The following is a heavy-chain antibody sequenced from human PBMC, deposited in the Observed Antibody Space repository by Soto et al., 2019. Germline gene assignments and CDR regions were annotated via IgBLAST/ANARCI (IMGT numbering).Heavy chain of an antibody. CDR1: GGSIRSAGSY. CDR3: ARERIMDGITHFDY. D-gene: IGHD3-16*01. J-gene: IGHJ4*02. Sequence: PSETLSLTCTVSGGSIRSAGSYWSWIRQHPGKGLEWIGYIYYSGSTNYNPSLKSRVTISVDTSKNQFSLKLSSVTAADTAVYYCARERIMDGITHFDYWGQGTLVTVSS. CDR2: IYYSGST. V-gene: IGHV4-61*08.